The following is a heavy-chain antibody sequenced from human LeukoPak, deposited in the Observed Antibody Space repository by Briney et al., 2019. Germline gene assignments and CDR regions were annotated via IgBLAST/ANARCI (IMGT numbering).Heavy chain of an antibody. CDR1: GYSFTSYW. CDR2: IYPGDSDT. Sequence: GESLKISCKGSGYSFTSYWIGWVRQMPGKGLEWMGIIYPGDSDTRYSPSFQGQVTISADKSISTAYLQWSSLKASDTAMYYCAMTLASYSSSSVYAFDIWSQGTMVTVSS. D-gene: IGHD6-13*01. J-gene: IGHJ3*02. V-gene: IGHV5-51*01. CDR3: AMTLASYSSSSVYAFDI.